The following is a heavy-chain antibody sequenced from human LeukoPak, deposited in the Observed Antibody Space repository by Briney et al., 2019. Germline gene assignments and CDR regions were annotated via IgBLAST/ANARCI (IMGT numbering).Heavy chain of an antibody. J-gene: IGHJ4*02. Sequence: SETLSLTCSVDGGSFTGYYWTWIRQAPGKGPEWIGEINHRENSNYNPSLKSRVTLSIDTSEKQFSLHLTSLTAADTAVYYCARVTGYGGDSLRYWGQGTLVTISS. CDR1: GGSFTGYY. CDR3: ARVTGYGGDSLRY. CDR2: INHRENS. D-gene: IGHD4-23*01. V-gene: IGHV4-34*01.